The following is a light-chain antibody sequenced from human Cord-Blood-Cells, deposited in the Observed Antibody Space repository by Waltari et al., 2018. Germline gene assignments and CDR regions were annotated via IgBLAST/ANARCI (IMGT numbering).Light chain of an antibody. CDR1: QSVSSSY. CDR3: QQYGSSALT. CDR2: GGS. J-gene: IGKJ4*01. Sequence: EIVLTQSPGTLSLSPGERATLSCRASQSVSSSYLAWYQQKPGQAPRLLIYGGSSRATGIPDRCSGSGSVTDFTLTISRLEPEDFAVYYCQQYGSSALTFGGGTKVEIK. V-gene: IGKV3-20*01.